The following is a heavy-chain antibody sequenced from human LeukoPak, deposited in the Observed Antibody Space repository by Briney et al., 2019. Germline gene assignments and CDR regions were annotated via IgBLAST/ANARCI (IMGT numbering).Heavy chain of an antibody. CDR3: ARGPDIVVVPAALSAWFDP. CDR1: GFTFSNYW. Sequence: GGSLRLSCAASGFTFSNYWVHWVRQAPGKGLVWVSRINPDGSTINYADSVKGRFTISRDNSKNTLYLQMNSLRAEDTAVYYCARGPDIVVVPAALSAWFDPWGQGTLVTVSS. J-gene: IGHJ5*02. V-gene: IGHV3-74*01. CDR2: INPDGSTI. D-gene: IGHD2-2*01.